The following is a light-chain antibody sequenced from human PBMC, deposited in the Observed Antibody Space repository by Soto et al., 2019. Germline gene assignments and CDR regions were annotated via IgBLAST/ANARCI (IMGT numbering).Light chain of an antibody. Sequence: DIQMPQSPSSLSASVGDTVTITCRASQTIGSYLSWYPQIQGKPPKLLIYAVSRLQTGVPSRFSGSGSGTDFTLTISRLHPEDFATYYFQQSFNTPYSFGQGT. CDR2: AVS. CDR3: QQSFNTPYS. V-gene: IGKV1-39*01. J-gene: IGKJ2*03. CDR1: QTIGSY.